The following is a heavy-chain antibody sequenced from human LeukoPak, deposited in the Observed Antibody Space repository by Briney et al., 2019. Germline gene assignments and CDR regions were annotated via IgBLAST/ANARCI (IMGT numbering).Heavy chain of an antibody. V-gene: IGHV3-23*01. CDR2: ISVEGESA. CDR3: AQGYGSGWYPH. CDR1: GFSVSTTG. J-gene: IGHJ4*02. Sequence: GGSLRLSCTVSGFSVSTTGMSWVRRAQGKGLQTISAISVEGESAYYADSVKGRFTISRDNSKNTLYLQMNSLRVEDTAVYFCAQGYGSGWYPHWGQGSLVSVSS. D-gene: IGHD6-19*01.